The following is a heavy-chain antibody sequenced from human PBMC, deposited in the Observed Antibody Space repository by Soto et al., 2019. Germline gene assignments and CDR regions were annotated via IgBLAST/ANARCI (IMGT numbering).Heavy chain of an antibody. CDR3: RTQWLD. V-gene: IGHV3-15*01. D-gene: IGHD6-19*01. CDR2: IKKKTDGGTT. CDR1: GFTFSDAW. Sequence: EVQLVESGGGLVQPGGSLRLSCAASGFTFSDAWMSWVRQAPGKVLEWVGLIKKKTDGGTTDYAAPVKGRFTISRDDSKNTLYLQMSSLKTDDTAVYYCRTQWLDWGQGTLVTVSS. J-gene: IGHJ4*02.